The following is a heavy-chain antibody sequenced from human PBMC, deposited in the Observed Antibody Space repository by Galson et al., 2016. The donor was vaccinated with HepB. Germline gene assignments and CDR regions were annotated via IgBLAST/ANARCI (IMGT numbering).Heavy chain of an antibody. CDR2: ISGRGGGT. J-gene: IGHJ4*02. D-gene: IGHD3-22*01. CDR1: GFTFSDYA. CDR3: AKGAPYYYDSSGYYGPGDF. Sequence: SLRLSCAASGFTFSDYALNWVRQAPGKGLEWVSTISGRGGGTYYADSVKGRFAISRDNSKNPLFLQMNSLRAEDTASYYCAKGAPYYYDSSGYYGPGDFWGQGTQVTVSS. V-gene: IGHV3-23*01.